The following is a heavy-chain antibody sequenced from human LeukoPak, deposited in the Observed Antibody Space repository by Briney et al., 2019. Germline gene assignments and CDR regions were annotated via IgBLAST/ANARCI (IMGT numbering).Heavy chain of an antibody. D-gene: IGHD2-2*01. CDR2: IYYGGNT. J-gene: IGHJ4*02. V-gene: IGHV4-39*07. CDR3: ARVVMGYCSSTSCIKNYFDY. CDR1: GGSISSSSYY. Sequence: SETLSLTCTVSGGSISSSSYYWGWIRQPPGKGLEWIGSIYYGGNTYYNPSLKSRVTISVDTSKNQFSLKLSSVTAADTAVYYCARVVMGYCSSTSCIKNYFDYWGQGTLVTVSS.